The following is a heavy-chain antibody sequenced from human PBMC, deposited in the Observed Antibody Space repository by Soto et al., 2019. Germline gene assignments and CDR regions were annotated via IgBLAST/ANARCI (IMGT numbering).Heavy chain of an antibody. J-gene: IGHJ4*02. Sequence: PSETLSLTCTVSGGSINSGAHYWSWLRQHPGKGLEWIGYIYYSGDTQYNPSLKSRVTISLDTSKNQFSLKLNSVTAADTAVYYCARHIMITFGGAMPYFDYWGQGTLVTVSS. D-gene: IGHD3-16*01. CDR2: IYYSGDT. CDR3: ARHIMITFGGAMPYFDY. V-gene: IGHV4-31*03. CDR1: GGSINSGAHY.